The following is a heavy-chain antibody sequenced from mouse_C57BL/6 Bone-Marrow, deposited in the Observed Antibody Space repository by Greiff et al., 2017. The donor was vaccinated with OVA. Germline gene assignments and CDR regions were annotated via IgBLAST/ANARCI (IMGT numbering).Heavy chain of an antibody. Sequence: EVKLQESGGGLVQPKGSLKLSCAASGFTFNTYAMHWVRQAPGKGLEWVARLRRKSSNYATYYADSVKDRFTISRDDSQSMLYLQMNNLKTEDTAMYYCVRDRYDYDVGLFAYWGQGTLVTVSA. V-gene: IGHV10-3*01. J-gene: IGHJ3*01. CDR1: GFTFNTYA. CDR2: LRRKSSNYAT. CDR3: VRDRYDYDVGLFAY. D-gene: IGHD2-4*01.